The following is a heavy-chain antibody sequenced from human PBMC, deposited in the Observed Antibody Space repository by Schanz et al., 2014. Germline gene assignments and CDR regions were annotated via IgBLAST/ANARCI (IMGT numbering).Heavy chain of an antibody. V-gene: IGHV3-30*06. CDR2: ISYDGSNK. CDR1: GFIFSSYG. Sequence: QVQLVESGGGVVQPGGSLRLSCAASGFIFSSYGLHWVRQAPGKGLEWVAVISYDGSNKYYADSVKGRFTISRDNSKNTLYLQMNTLRAEDTAVYYCAKDSTHIDIVLVPTAIDYWGQGTLVTVSS. D-gene: IGHD2-2*01. CDR3: AKDSTHIDIVLVPTAIDY. J-gene: IGHJ4*02.